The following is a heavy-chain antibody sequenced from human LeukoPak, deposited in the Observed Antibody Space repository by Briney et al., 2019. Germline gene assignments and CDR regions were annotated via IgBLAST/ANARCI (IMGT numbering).Heavy chain of an antibody. V-gene: IGHV3-7*01. CDR3: AREGAYSYSDF. Sequence: PGGSLRLSCAASEFSVGSNYMTWVRQAPGKGLEWVADIKQDGSDKYYVDSVKGRFTISRDNARNSLYLQMNSLRAEDTAVYYCAREGAYSYSDFWGQGTLVTVSS. J-gene: IGHJ4*02. D-gene: IGHD5-18*01. CDR2: IKQDGSDK. CDR1: EFSVGSNY.